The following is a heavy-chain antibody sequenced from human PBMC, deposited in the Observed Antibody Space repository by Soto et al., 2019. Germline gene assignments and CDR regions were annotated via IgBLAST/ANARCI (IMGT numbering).Heavy chain of an antibody. J-gene: IGHJ5*02. CDR2: IYYSGST. D-gene: IGHD5-18*01. CDR3: ARTWTQLWPQPDWFDP. V-gene: IGHV4-59*01. CDR1: GGSISSYY. Sequence: SETLSLTCAVSGGSISSYYWSWIRQPPGKGLEWIGYIYYSGSTNYNPSLKSRVTISIDTSKNQFSLKLSSVTAADTAVYYCARTWTQLWPQPDWFDPWGQGTLVTVSS.